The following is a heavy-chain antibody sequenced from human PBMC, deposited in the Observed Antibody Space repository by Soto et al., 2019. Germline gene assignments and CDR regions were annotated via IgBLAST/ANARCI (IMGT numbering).Heavy chain of an antibody. CDR3: AGGYYYDSSGYYYHFDAFDI. V-gene: IGHV1-69*06. J-gene: IGHJ3*02. CDR1: GGTFSSYA. CDR2: IIPIFGTA. D-gene: IGHD3-22*01. Sequence: SVKVSCKASGGTFSSYAISWVRQAPGQGLEWMGGIIPIFGTANYAQKFQGRVTITADKSTSTAYMELSSLRSEDTAVYYCAGGYYYDSSGYYYHFDAFDIWGQGTMVTVSS.